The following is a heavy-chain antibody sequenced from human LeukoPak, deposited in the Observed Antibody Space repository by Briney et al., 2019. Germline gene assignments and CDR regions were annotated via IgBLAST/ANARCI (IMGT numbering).Heavy chain of an antibody. CDR2: IKSKTDGGTT. D-gene: IGHD3-10*01. CDR1: GFTFSNAW. J-gene: IGHJ3*02. CDR3: TSKFEHAFDI. V-gene: IGHV3-15*01. Sequence: NPGGSLRLSCAASGFTFSNAWTSWVRQAPGKGLEWVGRIKSKTDGGTTDYAAPVKGRFTISRDDSKNTLYLQMNSLRTDDTAVYYCTSKFEHAFDIWGQGTMVTVSS.